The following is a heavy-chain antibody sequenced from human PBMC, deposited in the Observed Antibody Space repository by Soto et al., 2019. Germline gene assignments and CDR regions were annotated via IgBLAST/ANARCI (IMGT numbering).Heavy chain of an antibody. V-gene: IGHV1-18*01. J-gene: IGHJ4*02. CDR2: ISTYNGNT. CDR3: ARSYSGGFDY. CDR1: RYSFNSLG. D-gene: IGHD2-21*01. Sequence: GAPAEVACAAPRYSFNSLGIPWVRQALGQGLEWMGWISTYNGNTTYAQKLQGRVTMTTDTSTSTAYMELRSLSSDDTAVYYCARSYSGGFDYWGQGTLVTVPQ.